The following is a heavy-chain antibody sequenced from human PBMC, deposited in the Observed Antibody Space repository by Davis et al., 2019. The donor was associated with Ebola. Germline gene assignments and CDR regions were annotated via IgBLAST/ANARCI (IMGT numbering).Heavy chain of an antibody. V-gene: IGHV3-30*04. D-gene: IGHD2-15*01. J-gene: IGHJ3*01. CDR2: VSHSERER. CDR1: GFIFRNYA. CDR3: ARGAMHSYDAFDV. Sequence: GESLKISCAASGFIFRNYAMHWVRQAPGKGLEWVAVVSHSERERFYADSVKGRFTISRDNAKNTLYLQMNSLRADDTAVYYCARGAMHSYDAFDVWGPGTMVTVSS.